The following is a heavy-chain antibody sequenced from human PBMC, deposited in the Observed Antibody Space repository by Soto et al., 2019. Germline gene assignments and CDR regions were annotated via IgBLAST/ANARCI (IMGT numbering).Heavy chain of an antibody. CDR2: ISSSSSTI. V-gene: IGHV3-48*02. Sequence: GGSLRLSCAASGFTFSSYSMNWVRQAPGKGLEWVSYISSSSSTIYYADSVKGRFTISRDNAKNSLYLQMNSLRDEDTAVYYCARDREVESLNDAFDIWGQGTMVTVS. CDR1: GFTFSSYS. CDR3: ARDREVESLNDAFDI. D-gene: IGHD1-1*01. J-gene: IGHJ3*02.